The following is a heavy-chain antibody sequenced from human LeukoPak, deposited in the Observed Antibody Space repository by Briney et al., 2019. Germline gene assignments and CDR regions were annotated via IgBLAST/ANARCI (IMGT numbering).Heavy chain of an antibody. V-gene: IGHV4-59*12. CDR3: ARRRYDFWSGYYTGTPFDY. J-gene: IGHJ4*02. CDR2: IYYSGST. CDR1: GGSISSYY. Sequence: SETLSLTCTVSGGSISSYYWSWIRQPPGKGLEWIGYIYYSGSTNYNPSLKSRVTISVDTSKNQFSLKLSSVTAADTAVYYCARRRYDFWSGYYTGTPFDYWGQGTLVTVSS. D-gene: IGHD3-3*01.